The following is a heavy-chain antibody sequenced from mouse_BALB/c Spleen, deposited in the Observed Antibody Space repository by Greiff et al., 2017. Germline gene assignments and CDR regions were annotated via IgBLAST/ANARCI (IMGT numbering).Heavy chain of an antibody. CDR3: ARGATAFYAMDY. V-gene: IGHV5-17*02. D-gene: IGHD1-2*01. CDR2: ISSGSSTI. CDR1: GFTFSSFG. Sequence: EVKVVESGGGLVQPGGSRKLSCAASGFTFSSFGMHWVRQAPEKGLEWVAYISSGSSTIYYADTVKGRFTISRDNPKNTLFLQMTSLRSEDTAMYYCARGATAFYAMDYWGQGTSVTVSS. J-gene: IGHJ4*01.